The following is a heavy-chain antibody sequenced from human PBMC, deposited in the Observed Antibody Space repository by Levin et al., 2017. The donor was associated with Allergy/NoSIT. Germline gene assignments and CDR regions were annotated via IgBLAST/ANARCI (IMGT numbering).Heavy chain of an antibody. CDR1: GSSFTSYW. D-gene: IGHD6-13*01. Sequence: GESLKISCKASGSSFTSYWIGWVRQMPGKGLEWMGIIHPGDSDTRYSPSFQGQVTISADKSISTAYLQWSSLKASDTAMYYCARRASYASSWIDYWGQGTLVTVSS. V-gene: IGHV5-51*01. CDR3: ARRASYASSWIDY. CDR2: IHPGDSDT. J-gene: IGHJ4*02.